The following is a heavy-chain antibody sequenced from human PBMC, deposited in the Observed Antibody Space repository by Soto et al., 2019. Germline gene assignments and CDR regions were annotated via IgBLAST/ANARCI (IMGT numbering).Heavy chain of an antibody. V-gene: IGHV3-48*01. Sequence: GGSLRLSCAASGFPFRGFSRNWVRKTPGEGLEWVSYISSTGGTIYYADSVRGRFTISRDSAKNSLYLQMNSLRAEDTAVYYCAREIQDDSGFFLDYWGQGTLVTVSS. J-gene: IGHJ4*02. CDR1: GFPFRGFS. CDR2: ISSTGGTI. CDR3: AREIQDDSGFFLDY. D-gene: IGHD4-4*01.